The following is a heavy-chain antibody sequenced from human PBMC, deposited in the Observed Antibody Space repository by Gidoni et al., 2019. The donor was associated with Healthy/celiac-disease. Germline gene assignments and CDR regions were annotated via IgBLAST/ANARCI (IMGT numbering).Heavy chain of an antibody. V-gene: IGHV3-7*01. D-gene: IGHD3-10*01. Sequence: EVQLVESGGGFVQPGGSLRLSCAASAFTFSRYWMGWVRQATGKGLEWVANIKQDGSEKDSVDAVKGRFTISRDNAKNSLFLQMNSLRAEDTAVYYCARSETYYGAWYFDLWGRGTLVTVSS. CDR1: AFTFSRYW. CDR3: ARSETYYGAWYFDL. J-gene: IGHJ2*01. CDR2: IKQDGSEK.